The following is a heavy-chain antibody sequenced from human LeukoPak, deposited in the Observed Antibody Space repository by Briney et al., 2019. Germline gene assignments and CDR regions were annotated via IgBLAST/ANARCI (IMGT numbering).Heavy chain of an antibody. CDR1: GGTFSSYA. J-gene: IGHJ4*02. V-gene: IGHV1-69*05. CDR2: IIPIFGTA. CDR3: ARCRIVLIDTAMVNGYFDY. D-gene: IGHD5-18*01. Sequence: GPSVKVSCKASGGTFSSYAISWVRQAPGQGLEWMGRIIPIFGTANYAQKFQGRVTITTDESTSTAYMELSSLRSEDTAVYYCARCRIVLIDTAMVNGYFDYWGQGTLVTVSS.